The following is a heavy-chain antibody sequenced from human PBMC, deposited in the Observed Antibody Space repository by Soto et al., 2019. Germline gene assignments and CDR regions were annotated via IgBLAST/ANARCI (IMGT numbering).Heavy chain of an antibody. V-gene: IGHV1-3*01. CDR2: INAGNGDT. CDR3: ASAISGYVT. CDR1: GINYNTYA. J-gene: IGHJ4*02. D-gene: IGHD5-12*01. Sequence: QVQLVQSGDEMKKPGASVKLSCKTSGINYNTYAIHWVRQAPGQGLEWMGWINAGNGDTRYSQNFQGRVTLTRDTSASTVYMDLDSLKSEDTGVYYCASAISGYVTWGQGTLVTVSS.